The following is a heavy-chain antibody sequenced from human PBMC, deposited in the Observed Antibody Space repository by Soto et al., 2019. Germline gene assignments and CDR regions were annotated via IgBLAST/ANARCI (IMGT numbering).Heavy chain of an antibody. Sequence: SETLSLTCTVSGGSISGDFWNWIRQPPGKGLEWIGYIYSSETTNYNPSLKSRVTISTDTSKNQFSLKLTSVTAADTAVYYCARRVVTIEEYYYYYMDVWGKGTSVTVSS. CDR1: GGSISGDF. V-gene: IGHV4-59*01. CDR2: IYSSETT. CDR3: ARRVVTIEEYYYYYMDV. J-gene: IGHJ6*03. D-gene: IGHD5-12*01.